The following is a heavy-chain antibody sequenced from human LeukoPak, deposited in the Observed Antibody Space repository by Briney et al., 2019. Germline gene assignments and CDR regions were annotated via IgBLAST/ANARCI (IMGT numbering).Heavy chain of an antibody. CDR3: ATLDSGWSWSY. J-gene: IGHJ4*02. CDR2: ISGSGGST. Sequence: GGSLRLSCAASGFTFSSYAMSWVRQAPGKGLEWVSAISGSGGSTYYADSVKGRFIISRDNSKNTLYLQMNSLRAEDTAVYYCATLDSGWSWSYWGQGTLVTVSS. V-gene: IGHV3-23*01. D-gene: IGHD6-19*01. CDR1: GFTFSSYA.